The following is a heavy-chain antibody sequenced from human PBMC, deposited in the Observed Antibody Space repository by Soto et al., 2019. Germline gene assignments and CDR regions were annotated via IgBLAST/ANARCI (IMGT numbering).Heavy chain of an antibody. D-gene: IGHD2-2*01. Sequence: GGSLRLSCSASGFSLRDENMSWVRQVPGKGLEWVSGISGGGSYIFYADSVQGRFSISRDNPKNSLFLEMNSLRVEDTAVYYCARDSDCHSTSCFFPPHVWGQGTTVTVSS. CDR1: GFSLRDEN. J-gene: IGHJ6*02. CDR2: ISGGGSYI. V-gene: IGHV3-21*06. CDR3: ARDSDCHSTSCFFPPHV.